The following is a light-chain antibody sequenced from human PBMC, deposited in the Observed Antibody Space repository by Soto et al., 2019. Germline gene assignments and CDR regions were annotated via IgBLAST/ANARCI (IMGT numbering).Light chain of an antibody. Sequence: IQMTQSPSSLSASVGDRVTITCRASQNIANYLNWYQQKPGKAPKLLIYAASTLQSGVPSRFSGSGSGTDFTLTISRLQPEDFASYYCQHSYSTPITFGQGTRLEIK. J-gene: IGKJ5*01. CDR1: QNIANY. V-gene: IGKV1-39*01. CDR2: AAS. CDR3: QHSYSTPIT.